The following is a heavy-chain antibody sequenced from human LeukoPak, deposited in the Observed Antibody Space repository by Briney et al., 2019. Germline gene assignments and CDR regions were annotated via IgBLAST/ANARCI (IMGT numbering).Heavy chain of an antibody. V-gene: IGHV4-59*01. CDR3: AREPGFDSSGYLNWFDP. J-gene: IGHJ5*02. Sequence: PSETLSLTCTVSGGSISSYYWSWIRQPPAKGLDWIACISYSGSTKYNPSLKSRVTISVDTSKNQLSLKLSSVTAADTAVYYCAREPGFDSSGYLNWFDPWGQGTLVTVSS. D-gene: IGHD3-22*01. CDR1: GGSISSYY. CDR2: ISYSGST.